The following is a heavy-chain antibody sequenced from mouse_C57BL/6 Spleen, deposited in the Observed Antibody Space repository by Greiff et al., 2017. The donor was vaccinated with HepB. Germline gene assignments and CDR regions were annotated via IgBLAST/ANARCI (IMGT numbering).Heavy chain of an antibody. Sequence: QVQLQQPGAELVKPGASVKLSCKASGYTFTSYWMHWVKQRPGQGLEWIGMIHPNSGSTNYNEKFKSKATLTVDKSSSTAYMQLSSLTSEDSAVYYCARREDYDDGSMDYWGQGTSVTVSS. V-gene: IGHV1-64*01. CDR2: IHPNSGST. CDR1: GYTFTSYW. J-gene: IGHJ4*01. CDR3: ARREDYDDGSMDY. D-gene: IGHD2-4*01.